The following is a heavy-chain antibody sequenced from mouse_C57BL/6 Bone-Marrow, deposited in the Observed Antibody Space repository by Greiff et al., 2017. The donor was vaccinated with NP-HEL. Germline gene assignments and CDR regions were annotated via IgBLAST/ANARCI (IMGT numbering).Heavy chain of an antibody. CDR1: GFTFSDFY. V-gene: IGHV7-1*01. J-gene: IGHJ1*03. CDR3: ARDPDYYGRDWYVDV. Sequence: EVQLVESGGGLVQSGRSLRLSCATSGFTFSDFYLEWVRQAPGKGLEWIAASRNKANDYTTEYSASVKGRFFVSRATSPSVLYLKMNALRAEDTAIYYCARDPDYYGRDWYVDVWGTGTTVTVSS. CDR2: SRNKANDYTT. D-gene: IGHD1-1*01.